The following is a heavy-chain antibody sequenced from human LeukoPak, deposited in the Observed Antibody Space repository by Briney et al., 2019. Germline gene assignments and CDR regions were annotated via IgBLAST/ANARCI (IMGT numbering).Heavy chain of an antibody. V-gene: IGHV3-33*01. CDR3: AILSGYSLDY. Sequence: GGSLRLSCAASGFTFSSYGMHWVRQAPGKGLEWVAVIWYDGSNKYYADSVKGRFTISRDNSKNTLYLQMNSVRAEDTAVYYCAILSGYSLDYWGQGTLVTVSS. CDR2: IWYDGSNK. CDR1: GFTFSSYG. J-gene: IGHJ4*02. D-gene: IGHD5-18*01.